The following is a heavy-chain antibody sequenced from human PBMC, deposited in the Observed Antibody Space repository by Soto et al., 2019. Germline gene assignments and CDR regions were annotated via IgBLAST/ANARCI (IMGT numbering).Heavy chain of an antibody. CDR1: GYTFTGYY. Sequence: QVQLVQSGAEVKKPGASVKVSCKASGYTFTGYYMHWVRQAPGQGLEWMGWINPNSGGTNYAQKFQGWVTMTRDTSIRTAYMELSRLRSDDTAVYYCARERVSSGGDYYYYGMDVWGQGTTVTVSS. CDR2: INPNSGGT. J-gene: IGHJ6*02. CDR3: ARERVSSGGDYYYYGMDV. V-gene: IGHV1-2*04. D-gene: IGHD2-15*01.